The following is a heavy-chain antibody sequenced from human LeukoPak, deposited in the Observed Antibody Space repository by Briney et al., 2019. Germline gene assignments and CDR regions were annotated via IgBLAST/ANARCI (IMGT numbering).Heavy chain of an antibody. CDR3: ARTNDGDYYYGMDV. V-gene: IGHV4-39*07. CDR2: IYYSGST. CDR1: GGSISSSSYY. J-gene: IGHJ6*02. Sequence: SETLSLTCTVSGGSISSSSYYWGWIRQPPGKGLEWIGSIYYSGSTYYNPSLKRRVTISVDTSKNQFSLKLSSVTAADTAVYYCARTNDGDYYYGMDVWGQGTTVTVSS. D-gene: IGHD1-1*01.